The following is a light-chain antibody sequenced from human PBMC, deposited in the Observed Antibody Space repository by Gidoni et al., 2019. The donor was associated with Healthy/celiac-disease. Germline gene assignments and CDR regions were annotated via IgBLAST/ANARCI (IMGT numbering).Light chain of an antibody. Sequence: TLSVSPGERATLPCRASQSVSSNLAWYQQKPGQAPRLLIYGASTRDTGIPARFSGSGSGTEFTLTNSSLQSEDFAVYYCEQYNNWPGTFGQGTKVEIK. CDR2: GAS. V-gene: IGKV3-15*01. CDR1: QSVSSN. CDR3: EQYNNWPGT. J-gene: IGKJ1*01.